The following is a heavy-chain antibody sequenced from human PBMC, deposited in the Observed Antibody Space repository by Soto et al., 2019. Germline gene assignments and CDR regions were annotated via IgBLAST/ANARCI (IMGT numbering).Heavy chain of an antibody. V-gene: IGHV4-31*03. D-gene: IGHD2-2*01. CDR1: GGSISSGGYY. J-gene: IGHJ4*02. Sequence: SETLSLTCTVSGGSISSGGYYWSWIRQDPGKGLEWIGYIYYSGSTYYNPSLKSRVTISVDTSKNQFSLKLSSVTAADTAVYYCARGGDIVVEIPFDYWGQGTLVTVSS. CDR2: IYYSGST. CDR3: ARGGDIVVEIPFDY.